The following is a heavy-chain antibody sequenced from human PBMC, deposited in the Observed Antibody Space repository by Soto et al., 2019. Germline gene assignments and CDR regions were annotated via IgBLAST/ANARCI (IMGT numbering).Heavy chain of an antibody. D-gene: IGHD2-15*01. CDR2: IIPISGTT. CDR1: GGTFSSYA. J-gene: IGHJ6*02. V-gene: IGHV1-69*13. Sequence: SVKVSCKASGGTFSSYAISWVRQAPGHGLEWMGGIIPISGTTYYTQKFQGRVTITADEPTSTAFMELSSLKSEDTAVFYCARGYCSGGNYYYGMDVWGQGTTVTVSS. CDR3: ARGYCSGGNYYYGMDV.